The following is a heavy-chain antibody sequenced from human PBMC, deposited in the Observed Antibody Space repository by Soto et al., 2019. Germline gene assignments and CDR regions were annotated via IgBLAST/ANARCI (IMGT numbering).Heavy chain of an antibody. V-gene: IGHV1-18*01. D-gene: IGHD2-2*01. J-gene: IGHJ6*02. Sequence: ASVNVSCKASGYTFAQYGIGWVRQAPGQRLEWVGWMSAYNGNTHHAQNVQGRVTMTTDTSTSTAYMELRSLRSDDTAVYYCARAGQDCSSTCCSYIHDVMAFWGQRTTVIVSS. CDR3: ARAGQDCSSTCCSYIHDVMAF. CDR1: GYTFAQYG. CDR2: MSAYNGNT.